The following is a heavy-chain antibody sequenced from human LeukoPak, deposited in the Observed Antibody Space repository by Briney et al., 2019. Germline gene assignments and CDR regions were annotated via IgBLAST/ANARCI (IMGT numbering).Heavy chain of an antibody. Sequence: PGGSLRLSCAASGFTFSSYSMNWVRQAPGKGLEWVSSISSSSSYIYYADSVKGRFTISRDNAKNSLYLQMNSLRAEDTAVYYCARAIFLVVGATHSVDYWGQGTLVTVSS. J-gene: IGHJ4*02. CDR3: ARAIFLVVGATHSVDY. CDR2: ISSSSSYI. V-gene: IGHV3-21*01. D-gene: IGHD1-26*01. CDR1: GFTFSSYS.